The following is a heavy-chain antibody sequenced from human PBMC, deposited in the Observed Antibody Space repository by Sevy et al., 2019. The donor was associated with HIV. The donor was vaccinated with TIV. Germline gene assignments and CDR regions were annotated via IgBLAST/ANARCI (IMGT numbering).Heavy chain of an antibody. CDR1: GFTFSSYS. D-gene: IGHD6-25*01. CDR2: ISTINNYI. J-gene: IGHJ6*02. Sequence: GGSLRLSCAASGFTFSSYSMNWVHQAPGKGLEWVSSISTINNYIYYADSMKGRFTISSDNAKNSLFLQMNSLRAEDTAVYYCARMGGLTDNGMDVWGQGTTVTVSS. CDR3: ARMGGLTDNGMDV. V-gene: IGHV3-21*01.